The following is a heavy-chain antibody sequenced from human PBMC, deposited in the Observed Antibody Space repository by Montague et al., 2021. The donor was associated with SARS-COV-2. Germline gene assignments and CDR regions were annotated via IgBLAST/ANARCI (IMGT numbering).Heavy chain of an antibody. CDR1: GGSISSYY. V-gene: IGHV4-59*01. J-gene: IGHJ6*02. CDR3: ARDMVAPGMHV. D-gene: IGHD2-15*01. CDR2: IYYSGST. Sequence: SETLSLTCTVSGGSISSYYWSWIRQPQGKGTERIGYIYYSGSTNYNPSLKSRVTISVDTSKNQFSLKLSSVTAADTAVYYCARDMVAPGMHVWGQGTMITVSS.